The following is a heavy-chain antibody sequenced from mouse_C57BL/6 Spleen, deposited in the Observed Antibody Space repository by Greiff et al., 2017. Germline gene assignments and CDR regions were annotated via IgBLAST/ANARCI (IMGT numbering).Heavy chain of an antibody. V-gene: IGHV1-72*01. CDR1: GYTFTSYW. Sequence: QVQLQQPGAELVKPGASVKLSCKASGYTFTSYWMHWVKQRPGRGLESIGRIDPNSGGTKYNEKFKSKATLTVDKPSSTAYMQLSSLTSEDSAVYYCAREDWAWFAYWGQGTLVTVSA. CDR2: IDPNSGGT. CDR3: AREDWAWFAY. D-gene: IGHD4-1*01. J-gene: IGHJ3*01.